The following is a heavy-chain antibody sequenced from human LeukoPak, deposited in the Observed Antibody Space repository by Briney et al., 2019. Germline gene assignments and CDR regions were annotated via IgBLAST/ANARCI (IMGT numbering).Heavy chain of an antibody. V-gene: IGHV4-59*01. CDR2: IYYSGST. Sequence: SETLSLTFTVSGGSISSYYWSWIRQPPGKGLEWIGYIYYSGSTNYNPSLKSRVTISVDTSKNQFSLKLSSVTAADTAVYYCTRGVALSDHGIIDSWGQGTLATVSS. D-gene: IGHD6-19*01. CDR3: TRGVALSDHGIIDS. CDR1: GGSISSYY. J-gene: IGHJ4*02.